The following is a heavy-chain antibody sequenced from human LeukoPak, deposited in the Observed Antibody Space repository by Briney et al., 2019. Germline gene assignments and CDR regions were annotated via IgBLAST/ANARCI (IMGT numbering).Heavy chain of an antibody. D-gene: IGHD3-9*01. J-gene: IGHJ3*02. V-gene: IGHV3-53*01. CDR3: ARSSHYDILTGYTEEDAFDI. CDR1: GFTVSSNY. CDR2: IYSGGST. Sequence: ARSLRLSCAASGFTVSSNYMSWVRQAPGKGLEWVSVIYSGGSTDYADSVRGRFTISRDTSKNTLYLQIDSVRVEDTAVYYCARSSHYDILTGYTEEDAFDIWGQGTMVTVSS.